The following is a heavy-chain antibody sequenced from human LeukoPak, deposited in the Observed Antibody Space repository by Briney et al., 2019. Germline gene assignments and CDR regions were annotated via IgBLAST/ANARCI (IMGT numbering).Heavy chain of an antibody. J-gene: IGHJ4*02. Sequence: GGSLRLSCTASGFVFDDYAMHWVRQAPGKGLEWVSGISWNSGNIGYADSVKGRFTISRDNAKNSLYLQMNSLRAEDTAVYYCARDMSGSFYPTYFDYWGQGTLVTVSS. CDR3: ARDMSGSFYPTYFDY. CDR2: ISWNSGNI. V-gene: IGHV3-9*01. CDR1: GFVFDDYA. D-gene: IGHD1-26*01.